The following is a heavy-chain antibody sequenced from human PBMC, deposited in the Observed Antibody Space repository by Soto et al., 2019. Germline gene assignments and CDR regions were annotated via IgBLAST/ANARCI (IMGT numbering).Heavy chain of an antibody. Sequence: SENPSLPCTFSGGSLSRYYWGWVRQPPGKGMEGVGYIYYSGSTNYNPSLKSRVTISVDTSKNQFSLKLSSVTAADTAVYYCARGVWGGLYDSSGPYDYNWFDPWGQGTLVTVSS. D-gene: IGHD3-22*01. V-gene: IGHV4-59*01. CDR2: IYYSGST. CDR3: ARGVWGGLYDSSGPYDYNWFDP. CDR1: GGSLSRYY. J-gene: IGHJ5*02.